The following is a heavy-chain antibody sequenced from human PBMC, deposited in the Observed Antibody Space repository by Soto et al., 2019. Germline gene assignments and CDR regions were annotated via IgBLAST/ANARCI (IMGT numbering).Heavy chain of an antibody. V-gene: IGHV3-23*01. CDR3: AKLPNDSSGKHAFDI. J-gene: IGHJ3*02. Sequence: GGSLRLSCAASGFTFSSYAMSWVRQAPGKGLEWVSAISGSGGSTYYADSVKGRFTISRDNSKNTLYLQMYSLRAEDTAVYYCAKLPNDSSGKHAFDIWGQGTMVTVSS. CDR2: ISGSGGST. D-gene: IGHD3-22*01. CDR1: GFTFSSYA.